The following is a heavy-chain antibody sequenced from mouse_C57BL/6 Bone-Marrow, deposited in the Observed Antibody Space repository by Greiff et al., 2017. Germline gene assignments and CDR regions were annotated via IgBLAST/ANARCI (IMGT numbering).Heavy chain of an antibody. V-gene: IGHV1-7*01. D-gene: IGHD2-13*01. J-gene: IGHJ1*03. Sequence: VQLKESGAELAKPGASVKLSCKASGYTFTSYWMHWVKQRPGQGLEWIGYINPSSGYTKYNQKFKDKATLTADKSSSTAYMQLSSLTYEDSAVYYCVHGDHWYFDVWGTGTTVTVSS. CDR3: VHGDHWYFDV. CDR2: INPSSGYT. CDR1: GYTFTSYW.